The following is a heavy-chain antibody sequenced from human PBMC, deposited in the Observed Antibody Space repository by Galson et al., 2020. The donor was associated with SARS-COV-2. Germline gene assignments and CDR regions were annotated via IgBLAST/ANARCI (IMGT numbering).Heavy chain of an antibody. V-gene: IGHV3-74*01. CDR3: ARDRYCSSTGCRGGDY. D-gene: IGHD2-2*01. CDR2: INSDGSIT. CDR1: GFTFRSYW. J-gene: IGHJ4*02. Sequence: GGSLRLSCAASGFTFRSYWMHWVRQVPGKGLVWVSRINSDGSITTYADSVKGRFTISRDNAKNTLYLQMNSLRAEDTAVYYCARDRYCSSTGCRGGDYWGQGTLVTVSS.